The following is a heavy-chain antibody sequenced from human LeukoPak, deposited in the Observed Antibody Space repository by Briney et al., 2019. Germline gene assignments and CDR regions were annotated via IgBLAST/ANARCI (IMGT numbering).Heavy chain of an antibody. J-gene: IGHJ4*02. CDR1: GYTFTGYH. V-gene: IGHV1-18*04. Sequence: GASVKVSCKASGYTFTGYHMHWVRQAPGQGLEWMGWINAYNGNTNYVQKLQGRVTMTTDTSTSTAYMELRSLRFDDTAVYYCARRQGTTLSFDYWGQGTLVTVSS. CDR2: INAYNGNT. D-gene: IGHD1-1*01. CDR3: ARRQGTTLSFDY.